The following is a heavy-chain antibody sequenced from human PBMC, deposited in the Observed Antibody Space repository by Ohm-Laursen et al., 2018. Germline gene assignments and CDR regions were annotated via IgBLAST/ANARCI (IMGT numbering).Heavy chain of an antibody. Sequence: TLSLTCPVSGGSISSGASYWTWIRQHPGKGLEWVGYISYSGSTYYNPSLKSRITISVDTSRTQFSLKLSSVTAADTAVYFCARSRDFWSGYSPMYYFDYWGQGTLVTVSS. J-gene: IGHJ4*02. CDR1: GGSISSGASY. V-gene: IGHV4-31*03. D-gene: IGHD3-3*01. CDR3: ARSRDFWSGYSPMYYFDY. CDR2: ISYSGST.